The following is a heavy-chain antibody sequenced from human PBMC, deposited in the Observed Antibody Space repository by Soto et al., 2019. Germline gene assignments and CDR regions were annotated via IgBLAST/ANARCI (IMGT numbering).Heavy chain of an antibody. CDR3: ANSLSSWFLG. J-gene: IGHJ4*02. Sequence: GGSLRLSCAASGFTFSSYGMHWVRQAPGKGLEWVAVISYDGSNKYYADSVKGRFTISRDNSKNTLYLQMNSLRAEDTAVYYCANSLSSWFLGWGQGTLVTVSS. V-gene: IGHV3-30*18. CDR2: ISYDGSNK. D-gene: IGHD6-13*01. CDR1: GFTFSSYG.